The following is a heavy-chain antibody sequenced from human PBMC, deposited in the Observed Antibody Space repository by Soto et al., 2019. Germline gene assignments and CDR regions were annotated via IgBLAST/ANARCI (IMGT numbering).Heavy chain of an antibody. V-gene: IGHV3-23*01. Sequence: GGSLRLSCAASGFTFSSYAMSWVRQAPGKGLEWVSAIIGSGGSTYYADSEKGRFTISRDNSKNTLYLQMNSLRAEDTAVYYCARDRVESGYPEYFQHWGQGTLVTVSS. J-gene: IGHJ1*01. CDR3: ARDRVESGYPEYFQH. D-gene: IGHD3-22*01. CDR2: IIGSGGST. CDR1: GFTFSSYA.